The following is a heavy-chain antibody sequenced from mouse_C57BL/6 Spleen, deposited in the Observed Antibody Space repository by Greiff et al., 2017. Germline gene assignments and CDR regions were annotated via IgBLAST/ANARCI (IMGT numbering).Heavy chain of an antibody. CDR1: GFNIKDDY. J-gene: IGHJ3*01. CDR2: IDPENGDT. V-gene: IGHV14-4*01. Sequence: EVQLQQSGAELVRPGASVKLSCTASGFNIKDDYMHWVKQRPEQGLEWIGWIDPENGDTEYASKFQGKATITADTSSNTAYLQLSSLTSEDTAVYYCTPQTVLGFAYWGQGTLVTVSA. CDR3: TPQTVLGFAY.